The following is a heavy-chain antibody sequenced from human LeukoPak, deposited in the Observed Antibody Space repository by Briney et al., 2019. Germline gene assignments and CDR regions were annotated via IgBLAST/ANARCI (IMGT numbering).Heavy chain of an antibody. D-gene: IGHD2-2*01. CDR3: ARVATYCSSTSCYDHATFDY. V-gene: IGHV3-20*04. J-gene: IGHJ4*02. CDR1: GFTLDDYG. CDR2: INWNGGST. Sequence: GGSLRLSCAASGFTLDDYGMSWVRQAPGKGLEWVSGINWNGGSTGYADSVKGRFTISRDNAKNSLYLQMNSLRAEDTALYYCARVATYCSSTSCYDHATFDYWGQGTLVTVSS.